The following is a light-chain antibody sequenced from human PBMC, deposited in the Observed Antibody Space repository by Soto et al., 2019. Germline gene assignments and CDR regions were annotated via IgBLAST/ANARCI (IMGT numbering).Light chain of an antibody. Sequence: DIQMTQSPSTLSASVGDRVTITCRASQSISTWLAWYQQKPGKAPKLLIYTASGLESGVPSRFSGSGSGTDFTLTISSLQPDDFATYYCQQYGSYSPLTFGGGTKVEIK. CDR3: QQYGSYSPLT. CDR1: QSISTW. CDR2: TAS. V-gene: IGKV1-5*03. J-gene: IGKJ4*01.